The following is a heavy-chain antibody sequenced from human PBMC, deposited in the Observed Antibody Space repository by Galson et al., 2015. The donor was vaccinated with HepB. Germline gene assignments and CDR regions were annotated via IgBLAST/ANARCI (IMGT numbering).Heavy chain of an antibody. Sequence: SLRLSCAASGFTFSSYGMHWVRQAPGKGLEWVAVISYDGSNKYYADSVKGRFTISRDNSKNTLYLQMNSLRAGDTAVYYCARVCSGGSCYSKVGAFDIWGQGTMVTVSS. D-gene: IGHD2-15*01. V-gene: IGHV3-30*03. CDR1: GFTFSSYG. J-gene: IGHJ3*02. CDR2: ISYDGSNK. CDR3: ARVCSGGSCYSKVGAFDI.